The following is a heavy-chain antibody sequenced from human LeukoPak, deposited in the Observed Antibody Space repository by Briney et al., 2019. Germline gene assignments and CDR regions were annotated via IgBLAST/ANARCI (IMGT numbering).Heavy chain of an antibody. CDR3: ARTKYSSSWYSYYYYMDV. D-gene: IGHD6-13*01. V-gene: IGHV3-53*01. J-gene: IGHJ6*03. CDR2: IYSGGST. Sequence: GGSLRLSCAASGFTVSSNYMSWVRQAPGKGLEWVSVIYSGGSTYYADSVKGRITISRDNSKNTLYLQMNSLRAEDTAVYYCARTKYSSSWYSYYYYMDVWGKGTTVTVSS. CDR1: GFTVSSNY.